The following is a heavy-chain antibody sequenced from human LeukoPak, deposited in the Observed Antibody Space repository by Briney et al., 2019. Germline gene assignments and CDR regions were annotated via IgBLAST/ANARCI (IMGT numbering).Heavy chain of an antibody. J-gene: IGHJ5*02. CDR1: GGSISSYY. CDR2: IYTSGST. CDR3: ARDRYYYDSSGYYNWFDP. Sequence: SETLSLTCSVSGGSISSYYWSWIRQPAGKGLEWIGRIYTSGSTNYNPSLKSRVTMSVDTSKNQFSLKLSSVTAADTAVYYCARDRYYYDSSGYYNWFDPWGQGTLVTVSS. V-gene: IGHV4-4*07. D-gene: IGHD3-22*01.